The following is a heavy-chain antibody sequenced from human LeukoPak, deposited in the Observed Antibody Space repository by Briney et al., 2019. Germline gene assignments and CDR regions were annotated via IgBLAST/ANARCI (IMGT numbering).Heavy chain of an antibody. D-gene: IGHD3-9*01. Sequence: SETLSLTCAVYGGSFSGYYWSWIRQPPGKGLEWIGEINHSGSTNYNPSLKSRVTISVDTSKNQFPLKLSSVTAADTAAYYCARSLKDDIGKRGAKIDYWGQGTLVTVSS. V-gene: IGHV4-34*01. CDR3: ARSLKDDIGKRGAKIDY. CDR2: INHSGST. J-gene: IGHJ4*02. CDR1: GGSFSGYY.